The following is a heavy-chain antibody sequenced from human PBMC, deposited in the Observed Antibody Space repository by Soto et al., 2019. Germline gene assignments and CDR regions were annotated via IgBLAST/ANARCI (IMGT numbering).Heavy chain of an antibody. CDR1: GFSLSTTAVG. D-gene: IGHD6-19*01. Sequence: QITLKESGPTLVKPTQTLTLTCTFSGFSLSTTAVGVNWIRQPPGKPLEWLALIYWDDTKPYSSSLKNRLTSSKDTSKNQVVLTMTNMDPVDTATYYCAHGSGWLSDQWGQGTLVTVSS. V-gene: IGHV2-5*02. J-gene: IGHJ4*02. CDR3: AHGSGWLSDQ. CDR2: IYWDDTK.